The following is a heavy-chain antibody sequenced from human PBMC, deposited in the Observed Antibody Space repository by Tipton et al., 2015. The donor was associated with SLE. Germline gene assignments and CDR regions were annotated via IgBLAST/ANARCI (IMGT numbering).Heavy chain of an antibody. CDR1: GYTFTGYY. CDR2: INPNSGGT. Sequence: QSGAEAKKPGASVKVSCKASGYTFTGYYMHWVRQAPGQGLEWMGWINPNSGGTNYAQKFQGRVTMTRDTSIGTAYMELSRLRSDDTAVYYCAREYILADNWFDPWGQGTLVTVSS. V-gene: IGHV1-2*02. CDR3: AREYILADNWFDP. D-gene: IGHD5-12*01. J-gene: IGHJ5*02.